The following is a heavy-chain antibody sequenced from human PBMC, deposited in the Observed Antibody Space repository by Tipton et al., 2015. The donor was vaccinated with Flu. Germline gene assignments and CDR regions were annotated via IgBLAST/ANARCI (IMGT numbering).Heavy chain of an antibody. V-gene: IGHV4-59*01. CDR2: IHHTGTT. CDR1: GVSITANY. CDR3: ARGRDFYGAADSSLGY. D-gene: IGHD3-10*01. Sequence: LRLSCTVSGVSITANYWSWVRQPPGRGLEWIGYIHHTGTTNYSPSLGGRVTMSIDTSQNQFSLTLASVTAADTAIYYCARGRDFYGAADSSLGYWGQGTLVTVSS. J-gene: IGHJ4*02.